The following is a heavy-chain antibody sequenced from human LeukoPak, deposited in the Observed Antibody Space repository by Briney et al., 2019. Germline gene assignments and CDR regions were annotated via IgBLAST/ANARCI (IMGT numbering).Heavy chain of an antibody. D-gene: IGHD3-16*02. CDR2: IRSKANSYAT. Sequence: GGSLTLSCAASGFTFSGSAMHWVRQASGKGLEWVGRIRSKANSYATAYAASVKGRFTISRDDSKNTAYLQMNSLKTEDTAVYYCTRSEGSYRYYWGQGTLVTVSS. V-gene: IGHV3-73*01. CDR1: GFTFSGSA. J-gene: IGHJ4*02. CDR3: TRSEGSYRYY.